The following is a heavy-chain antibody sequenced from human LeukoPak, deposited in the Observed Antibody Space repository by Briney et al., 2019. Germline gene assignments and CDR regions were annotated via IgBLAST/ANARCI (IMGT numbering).Heavy chain of an antibody. CDR3: TQSNY. Sequence: GGSLRLSCAASGFTFSGSPILWVRQASGKGLEWVGCIRSKADNYATAYAASVQGRCTISRDDSKSTAYLQLNSLKTEDTAVYYCTQSNYWGQGALVTVSS. CDR2: IRSKADNYAT. J-gene: IGHJ4*02. CDR1: GFTFSGSP. V-gene: IGHV3-73*01.